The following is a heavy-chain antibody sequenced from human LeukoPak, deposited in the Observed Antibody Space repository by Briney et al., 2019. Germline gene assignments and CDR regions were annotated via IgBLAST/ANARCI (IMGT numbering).Heavy chain of an antibody. CDR1: ACTSSNFH. V-gene: IGHV4-59*01. CDR2: LYYSGST. Sequence: SETLSFTCSGSACTSSNFHWTWIRPPPGKGLVWSANLYYSGSTNSNSFLKSRVTMSLDMSKNQFSMNLKSVTAADTAVYFCARDPGLRSGGTTFDMWGQERMVTVSS. J-gene: IGHJ3*02. D-gene: IGHD1-26*01. CDR3: ARDPGLRSGGTTFDM.